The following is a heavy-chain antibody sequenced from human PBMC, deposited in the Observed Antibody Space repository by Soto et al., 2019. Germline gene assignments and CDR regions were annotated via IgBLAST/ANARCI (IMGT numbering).Heavy chain of an antibody. V-gene: IGHV3-33*01. CDR3: ARGDYDYVWGSYRHFDY. J-gene: IGHJ4*02. CDR1: GFTFSSYG. CDR2: IWYDGSNK. Sequence: QVQLVESGGGVVQPGRSLRLSCAASGFTFSSYGMHWVRQAPGKGLEWVAVIWYDGSNKYYADSVKGRFTISRDNSKNTLYLQMNSLSAEDTAVYYCARGDYDYVWGSYRHFDYWGQGTLVTVSS. D-gene: IGHD3-16*02.